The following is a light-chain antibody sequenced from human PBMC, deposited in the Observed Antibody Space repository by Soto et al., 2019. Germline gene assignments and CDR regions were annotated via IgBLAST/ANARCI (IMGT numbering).Light chain of an antibody. CDR3: QQHEDLPT. J-gene: IGKJ5*01. Sequence: DIQMTQSPSSLSASVGDTVTITCQASQDISHYLNWYQQKPGKAPKLLICDASNLEPGVPSRFSGSGSSTDFTFTINNLQPEDFATYYCQQHEDLPTFGQGTRLEIK. CDR1: QDISHY. V-gene: IGKV1-33*01. CDR2: DAS.